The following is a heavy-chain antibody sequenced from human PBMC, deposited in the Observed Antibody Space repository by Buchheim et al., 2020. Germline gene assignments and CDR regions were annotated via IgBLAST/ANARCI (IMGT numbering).Heavy chain of an antibody. Sequence: EVQMVDSGGGLVQPGGSLRLSCAASGFNFGAYAMNWFRQAPGRGLEWLSHIRSGSTAMYYTDSVRGRFTISRDDAKNSLYLQMDSLRDDDTAVYFCATWAFYHSVDVWGQGT. CDR1: GFNFGAYA. V-gene: IGHV3-48*02. D-gene: IGHD7-27*01. J-gene: IGHJ6*02. CDR3: ATWAFYHSVDV. CDR2: IRSGSTAM.